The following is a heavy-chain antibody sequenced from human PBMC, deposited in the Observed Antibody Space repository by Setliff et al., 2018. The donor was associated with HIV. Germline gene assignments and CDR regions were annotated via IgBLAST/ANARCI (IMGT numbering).Heavy chain of an antibody. CDR3: ARAAPRYASGGFDM. Sequence: ASVKVSCKSSGYTFSNFGVSWVRQAPGQGLEWLGYINGYSGKTHFTPRLQGRLTMTTDTSTDSVYLALRSLASDDTAIYYCARAAPRYASGGFDMWGIGTMVTVSS. CDR2: INGYSGKT. J-gene: IGHJ3*02. CDR1: GYTFSNFG. D-gene: IGHD3-10*01. V-gene: IGHV1-18*01.